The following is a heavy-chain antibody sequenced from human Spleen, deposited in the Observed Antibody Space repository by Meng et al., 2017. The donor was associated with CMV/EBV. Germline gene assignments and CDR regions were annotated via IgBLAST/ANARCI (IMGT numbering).Heavy chain of an antibody. D-gene: IGHD6-13*01. Sequence: GGFLRLSCAASGFIFDDYSVHWVRQAPGKGLEWVSLISWDGDTTYYADSVKGRFTISRDNSENSLYLQMNSLRPEDTALYYCAKDMAVGRGAAGGFDYWGQGTLVTVSS. CDR3: AKDMAVGRGAAGGFDY. CDR1: GFIFDDYS. J-gene: IGHJ4*02. V-gene: IGHV3-43*01. CDR2: ISWDGDTT.